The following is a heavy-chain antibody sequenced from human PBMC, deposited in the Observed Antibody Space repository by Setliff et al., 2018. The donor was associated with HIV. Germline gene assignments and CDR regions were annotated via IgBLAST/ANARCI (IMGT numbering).Heavy chain of an antibody. CDR1: RFTFNDYW. Sequence: GSLRLSCVASRFTFNDYWMSWVRQAPGKGLEWVANIDRDGSETNYVDSVKGRFTIFRGNAKSSMYLQMNSLRAEDTAIYYCARKFRPGHGVDVWGQGTTVTVSS. CDR2: IDRDGSET. CDR3: ARKFRPGHGVDV. V-gene: IGHV3-7*01. J-gene: IGHJ6*02. D-gene: IGHD3-10*01.